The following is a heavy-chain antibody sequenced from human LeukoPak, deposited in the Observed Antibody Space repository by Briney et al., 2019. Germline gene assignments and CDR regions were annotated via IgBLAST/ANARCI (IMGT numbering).Heavy chain of an antibody. V-gene: IGHV4-39*07. CDR1: GGSIGSSSYY. CDR2: IYYSGST. CDR3: ARGYDFWSGYYFNLNWFDP. Sequence: PSETLSLTCTVSGGSIGSSSYYWGWIRQPPGKGLEWIGSIYYSGSTYYNPSLKSRVTISVDTSKNQFSLKLSSVTAADTAVYYCARGYDFWSGYYFNLNWFDPWGQGTLVTVSS. D-gene: IGHD3-3*01. J-gene: IGHJ5*02.